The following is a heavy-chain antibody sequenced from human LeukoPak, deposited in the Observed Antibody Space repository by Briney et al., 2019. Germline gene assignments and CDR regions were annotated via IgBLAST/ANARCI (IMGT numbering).Heavy chain of an antibody. CDR3: ASSNYYDSSGASPS. CDR1: GGTFSSYA. V-gene: IGHV1-69*04. J-gene: IGHJ4*02. CDR2: IILILGIA. Sequence: ASVKASCKASGGTFSSYAISWVRQAPGQGLEWMGRIILILGIANYAQKFQGRVMITADKSTSTAYMELSSLRSEDTAVYYCASSNYYDSSGASPSWGQGTLVTVS. D-gene: IGHD3-22*01.